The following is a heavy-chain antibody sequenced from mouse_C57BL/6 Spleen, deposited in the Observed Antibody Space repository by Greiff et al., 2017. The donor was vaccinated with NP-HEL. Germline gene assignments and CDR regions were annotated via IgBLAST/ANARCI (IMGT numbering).Heavy chain of an antibody. D-gene: IGHD2-5*01. V-gene: IGHV1-39*01. CDR1: GYSFTDYN. CDR2: INPNYGTT. Sequence: EVQVVESGPELVKPGASVKISCKASGYSFTDYNMNWVKQSNGKSLEWIGIINPNYGTTSYNQKFKGKATLTVDQSSSTAYMQLNSLTSEDSAVYYCARYYSNYEGIWFAYWGQGTLVTVSA. CDR3: ARYYSNYEGIWFAY. J-gene: IGHJ3*01.